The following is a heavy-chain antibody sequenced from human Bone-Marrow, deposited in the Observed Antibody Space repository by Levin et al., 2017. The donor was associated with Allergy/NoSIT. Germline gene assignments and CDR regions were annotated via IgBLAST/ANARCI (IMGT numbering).Heavy chain of an antibody. D-gene: IGHD2-15*01. CDR2: INTDSGNP. CDR1: GYTFTNYA. Sequence: ASVKVSCKASGYTFTNYAMNWVRQAPGQGLEWMGWINTDSGNPTYAQGFTGRFVFSVDASVSTTYLQINSLKAGDTAIYYCAKAAGYCSDNSCYGDYWGQGTLLTVSS. CDR3: AKAAGYCSDNSCYGDY. J-gene: IGHJ4*02. V-gene: IGHV7-4-1*02.